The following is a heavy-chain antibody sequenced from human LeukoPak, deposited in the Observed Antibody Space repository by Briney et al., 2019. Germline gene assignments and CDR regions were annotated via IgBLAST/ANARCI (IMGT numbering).Heavy chain of an antibody. CDR3: ARSTTVTTAEAFDI. CDR2: IYTSGST. V-gene: IGHV4-61*02. CDR1: GGSISSGSYY. J-gene: IGHJ3*02. Sequence: SETLSLTSTVSGGSISSGSYYWSWIRQPAGKGLEWIGRIYTSGSTNYNPSLKSRVTISVDTSKNQFSLKLSSVTAADTAVYYCARSTTVTTAEAFDIWGQGTMVTVSS. D-gene: IGHD4-17*01.